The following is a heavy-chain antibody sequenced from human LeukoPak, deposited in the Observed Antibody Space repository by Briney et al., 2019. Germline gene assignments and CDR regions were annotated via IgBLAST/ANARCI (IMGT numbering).Heavy chain of an antibody. J-gene: IGHJ4*02. CDR1: GGSISSVGYY. V-gene: IGHV4-30-2*01. CDR3: ARTLRFGCSY. D-gene: IGHD3-3*01. CDR2: INHSGST. Sequence: SSQTLSLTCAVSGGSISSVGYYWSWIRQPPGKGLEWIGEINHSGSTNYNPSLKSRVTISVDTSKNQFSLKLSSVTAADTAVYYCARTLRFGCSYWGQGTLVTVSS.